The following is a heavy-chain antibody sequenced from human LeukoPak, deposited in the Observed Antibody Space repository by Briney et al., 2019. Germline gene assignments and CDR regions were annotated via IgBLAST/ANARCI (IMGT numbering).Heavy chain of an antibody. CDR1: GYSISSGYY. J-gene: IGHJ4*02. CDR2: IYHSGST. Sequence: SETLSLTCTVSGYSISSGYYWGWIRQPPGKGLEWIGSIYHSGSTYYNPSLKSRVTISVDTSKNQFSLKLSSVTAADTAVYYCARRRTSMVRGVQFDYWGQGTLVTVSS. D-gene: IGHD3-10*01. CDR3: ARRRTSMVRGVQFDY. V-gene: IGHV4-38-2*02.